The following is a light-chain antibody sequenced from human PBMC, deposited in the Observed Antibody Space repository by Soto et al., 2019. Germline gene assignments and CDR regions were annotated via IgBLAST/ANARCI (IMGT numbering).Light chain of an antibody. CDR3: QQYYRTLRT. CDR2: GVS. V-gene: IGKV3-15*01. Sequence: EIVMTKHLGTLSLSPGARVSVSCRASQSVATDLAWYQQKLGQAPRLLIYGVSTRATGIPAMFSGSGSGTDFTLTISSLQAEDVAVYYCQQYYRTLRTFGQGTKVEIK. J-gene: IGKJ1*01. CDR1: QSVATD.